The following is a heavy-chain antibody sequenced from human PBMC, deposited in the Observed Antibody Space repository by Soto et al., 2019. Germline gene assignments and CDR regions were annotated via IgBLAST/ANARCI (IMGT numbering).Heavy chain of an antibody. CDR2: IYYTGST. J-gene: IGHJ4*02. Sequence: SETLSLTCTVSGDSFNYYYWSWIRRPPGRRLEWVGDIYYTGSTNYNPSLKSRVTFSVDSSKNQISLKLRSVTAADTAVYFCATSEAPYYFDSWGQGALVTVYS. CDR1: GDSFNYYY. V-gene: IGHV4-59*01. CDR3: ATSEAPYYFDS. D-gene: IGHD1-26*01.